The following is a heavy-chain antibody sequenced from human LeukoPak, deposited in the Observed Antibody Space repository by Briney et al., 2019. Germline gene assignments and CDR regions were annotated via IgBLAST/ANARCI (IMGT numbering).Heavy chain of an antibody. D-gene: IGHD3-3*01. CDR1: GGSISSYY. J-gene: IGHJ4*02. CDR3: ASGPLGYDFWSGYYFY. V-gene: IGHV4-4*09. Sequence: SETLSLTCTVSGGSISSYYWSWIRQPPGKGLGWIGYIYTSGSTNYNPSLKSRVTISVDTSKNQFSLKLSSVIAADTAVYYCASGPLGYDFWSGYYFYWGQGTLVTVSS. CDR2: IYTSGST.